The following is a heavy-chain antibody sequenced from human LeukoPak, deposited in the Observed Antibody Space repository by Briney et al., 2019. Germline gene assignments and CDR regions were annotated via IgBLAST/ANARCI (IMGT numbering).Heavy chain of an antibody. CDR3: ARGGAVAVLYYFDY. V-gene: IGHV3-30-3*01. CDR1: GFTFSSYA. Sequence: GRSLRLSSAASGFTFSSYAMHWVRQAPGKGLEWVAVISYDGSNKYYADSVKGRFTISRDNSKNTLYLQMNSLRAEDTAVYYCARGGAVAVLYYFDYWGQGTLVTVSS. CDR2: ISYDGSNK. J-gene: IGHJ4*02. D-gene: IGHD6-19*01.